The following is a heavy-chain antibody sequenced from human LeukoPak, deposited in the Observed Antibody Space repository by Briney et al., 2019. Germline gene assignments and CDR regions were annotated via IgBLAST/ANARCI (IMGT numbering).Heavy chain of an antibody. V-gene: IGHV3-53*01. CDR2: IYRCGST. Sequence: PGGSLRLSCPASGFTLSSKYMSGLRQAPGKGREGVAWIYRCGSTYYEDSVKGRFTISRDNPKNTLYLKMNSLRAEDTGVYYCARGPGYCSSTSCWGDNWFDPWGQGTLVTVSS. CDR1: GFTLSSKY. CDR3: ARGPGYCSSTSCWGDNWFDP. D-gene: IGHD2-2*01. J-gene: IGHJ5*02.